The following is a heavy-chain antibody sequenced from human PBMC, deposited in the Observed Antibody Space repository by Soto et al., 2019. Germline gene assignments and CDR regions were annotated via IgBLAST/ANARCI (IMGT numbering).Heavy chain of an antibody. D-gene: IGHD3-22*01. CDR1: GYTFTNYY. CDR2: FNPSGGST. V-gene: IGHV1-46*01. Sequence: ASVKVSCKTSGYTFTNYYIHWVRQAPGQGLEWMGIFNPSGGSTNYAQNFQGRITVTRDTSTGTVYMQLSSLRSEDTAVYYCATNSGYLRFDYWGQGTLVTVS. J-gene: IGHJ4*02. CDR3: ATNSGYLRFDY.